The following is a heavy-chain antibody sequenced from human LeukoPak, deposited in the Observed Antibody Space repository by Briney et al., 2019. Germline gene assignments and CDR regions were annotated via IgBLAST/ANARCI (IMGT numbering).Heavy chain of an antibody. CDR2: MNPNSGNT. J-gene: IGHJ6*02. Sequence: ASVKVSCKASGYTFTSYDINWVRQATGQGLEWMGWMNPNSGNTGYAQKFQGRVTMTRNTSISTAYMELSSLRSEDTAVYYCARTTYYYGSGSLGYYYYGMDVWGQGTTVTVSS. CDR3: ARTTYYYGSGSLGYYYYGMDV. D-gene: IGHD3-10*01. V-gene: IGHV1-8*01. CDR1: GYTFTSYD.